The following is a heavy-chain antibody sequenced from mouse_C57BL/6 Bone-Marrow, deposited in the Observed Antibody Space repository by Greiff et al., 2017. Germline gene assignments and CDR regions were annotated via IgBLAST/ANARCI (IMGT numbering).Heavy chain of an antibody. CDR3: ARGVWELDY. CDR1: GYTFTSYW. V-gene: IGHV1-59*01. CDR2: IDPSDSYT. Sequence: VQLQQPGAELVRPGTSVKLSCKASGYTFTSYWMHWVKQRPGQGLEWIGVIDPSDSYTNYNQKFKGKATLTVDTSSSTAYMQLSSLTSADSAVYYCARGVWELDYWGQGTTLTVSS. D-gene: IGHD2-10*02. J-gene: IGHJ2*01.